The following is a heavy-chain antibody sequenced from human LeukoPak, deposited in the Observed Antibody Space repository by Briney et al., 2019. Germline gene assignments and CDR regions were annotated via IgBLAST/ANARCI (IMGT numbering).Heavy chain of an antibody. CDR1: GGSFSGYY. CDR2: INHSGST. Sequence: SETLSLTCAVYGGSFSGYYWSWIRQPPGKGLEWIGEINHSGSTNYNPSPKSRVTISVDTSKNQFSLKLSSVTAADTAVFYCARAGTTGDFDYWGQGTLVTVSS. J-gene: IGHJ4*02. D-gene: IGHD4-17*01. CDR3: ARAGTTGDFDY. V-gene: IGHV4-34*01.